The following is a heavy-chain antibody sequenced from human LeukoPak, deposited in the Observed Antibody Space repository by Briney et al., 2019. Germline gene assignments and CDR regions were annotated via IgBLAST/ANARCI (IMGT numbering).Heavy chain of an antibody. CDR1: GYTFTSYG. V-gene: IGHV1-2*02. CDR2: INPNSGGT. Sequence: GASVKVSCKASGYTFTSYGISWVRQAPGQGLEWMGWINPNSGGTNYAQKFQGRVTMTRDTSISTAYMELSRLRSDDTAVYYCARDEPSYYYDSRGAFDIWGQGTMVTVSS. CDR3: ARDEPSYYYDSRGAFDI. J-gene: IGHJ3*02. D-gene: IGHD3-22*01.